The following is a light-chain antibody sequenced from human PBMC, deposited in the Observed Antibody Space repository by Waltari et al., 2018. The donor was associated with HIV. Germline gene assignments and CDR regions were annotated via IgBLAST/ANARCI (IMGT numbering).Light chain of an antibody. CDR3: YSTDSSGTHWV. CDR2: EDS. V-gene: IGLV3-10*01. CDR1: ALPKKY. J-gene: IGLJ3*02. Sequence: SYELTQPPSVSVSPGQTARITCSGDALPKKYAYWYKQKSGQDPVLVIYEDSKRPSGIPERCSGSSSGTMATLTISGAQVEDEADYYCYSTDSSGTHWVFGGGTKLTVL.